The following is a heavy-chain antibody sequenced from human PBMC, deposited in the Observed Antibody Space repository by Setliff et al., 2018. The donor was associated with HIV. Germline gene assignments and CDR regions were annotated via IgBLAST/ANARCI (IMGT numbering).Heavy chain of an antibody. J-gene: IGHJ3*01. Sequence: SGPTLVNPTQTLTLTCSFSGFSLSTTGMSLSWIRQPPGKALEWLARIDWDDDKYYSTSLKTRLTISKDTSKNQVVLTMTNMDPVDTATYYCAHKGARFTMIVVVTEFGAFDVWGQGTMVTVSS. D-gene: IGHD3-22*01. CDR1: GFSLSTTGMS. V-gene: IGHV2-70*11. CDR3: AHKGARFTMIVVVTEFGAFDV. CDR2: IDWDDDK.